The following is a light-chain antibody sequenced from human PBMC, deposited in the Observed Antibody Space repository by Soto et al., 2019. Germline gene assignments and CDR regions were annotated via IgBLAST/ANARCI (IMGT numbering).Light chain of an antibody. V-gene: IGLV1-44*01. J-gene: IGLJ3*02. CDR1: SSNIGSNT. Sequence: QSVLTQPPSASGTPGQRVTISCSGSSSNIGSNTVNWFQQVPGMAPRLLIYNDSQRPSGVPDRFSGSRSGTSASLAISGLQSDDEADFYCASWDVSLEAWVFGGGTKLTVL. CDR3: ASWDVSLEAWV. CDR2: NDS.